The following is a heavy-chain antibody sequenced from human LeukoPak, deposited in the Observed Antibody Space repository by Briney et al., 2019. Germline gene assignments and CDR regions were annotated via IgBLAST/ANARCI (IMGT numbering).Heavy chain of an antibody. CDR2: INYNGETT. CDR3: TRSGDGAFDN. D-gene: IGHD3-10*01. J-gene: IGHJ3*02. CDR1: GFNFSAYA. V-gene: IGHV3-48*03. Sequence: PGGSLRLSCAASGFNFSAYAMNWIRQTPGKGLEWVSFINYNGETTYYADSVKGRFTVSRDNPKNSVFLQMNSLRAEDTAVYYCTRSGDGAFDNWGPGTMVTVSS.